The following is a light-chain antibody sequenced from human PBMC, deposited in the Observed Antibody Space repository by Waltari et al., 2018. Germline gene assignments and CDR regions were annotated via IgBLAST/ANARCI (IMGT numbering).Light chain of an antibody. J-gene: IGKJ1*01. Sequence: DIVMTQSPLSLPVTPGEPASISCRSSQSLLHSNGYNYLDWYLQKPGQSPQLLIYLGSYRASGVPDRFSGSGSGTDFTLKISRVEAEYVGVYYCMQDLQTKTFGQGTKVEIK. CDR1: QSLLHSNGYNY. CDR3: MQDLQTKT. V-gene: IGKV2-28*01. CDR2: LGS.